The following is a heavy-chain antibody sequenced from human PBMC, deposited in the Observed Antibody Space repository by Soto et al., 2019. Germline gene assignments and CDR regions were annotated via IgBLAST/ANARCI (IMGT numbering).Heavy chain of an antibody. D-gene: IGHD6-13*01. V-gene: IGHV4-34*01. J-gene: IGHJ1*01. CDR3: ARTYSSSWYYRSAEYFQQ. CDR2: INHSGST. CDR1: GGSFSGYY. Sequence: SETLSLTCAVYGGSFSGYYWSWIRQPPGKGLEWIGEINHSGSTNYNPSLKSRVTISVDTSKNQFSLKLSSVTAADTAVYYCARTYSSSWYYRSAEYFQQWGQGTLITFYS.